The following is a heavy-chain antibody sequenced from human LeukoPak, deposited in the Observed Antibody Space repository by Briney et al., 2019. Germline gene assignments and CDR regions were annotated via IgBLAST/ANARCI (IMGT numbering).Heavy chain of an antibody. Sequence: SETLSLTCTVSGGSVSSSSDYWGWIRQPPGKGLGWTGSIYYSGSTHYTPSLKSRVTISVDTSKNQFSLKLSTVTGADTAVYYCARRASVGMGLSGFGELFDWFDPWGQGTLVTVSS. V-gene: IGHV4-39*01. J-gene: IGHJ5*02. CDR1: GGSVSSSSDY. CDR3: ARRASVGMGLSGFGELFDWFDP. CDR2: IYYSGST. D-gene: IGHD3-10*01.